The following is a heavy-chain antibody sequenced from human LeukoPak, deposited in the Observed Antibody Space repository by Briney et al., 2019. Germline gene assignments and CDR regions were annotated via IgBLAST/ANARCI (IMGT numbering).Heavy chain of an antibody. CDR3: ASRFTGYSSGWYDAFDI. Sequence: SVKVSCKASGGTFSSYAISWVRQAPGQGLEWMGGIIPIFGTANYAQKFQGRVTITTDESTSTAYMELSSLRSEDTAVYYCASRFTGYSSGWYDAFDIWGQGTMVTVSS. CDR2: IIPIFGTA. V-gene: IGHV1-69*05. J-gene: IGHJ3*02. D-gene: IGHD6-19*01. CDR1: GGTFSSYA.